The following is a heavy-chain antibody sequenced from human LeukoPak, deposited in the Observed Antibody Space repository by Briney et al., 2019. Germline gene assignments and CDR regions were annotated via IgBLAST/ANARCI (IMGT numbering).Heavy chain of an antibody. Sequence: PGGSLRLSCAVSGFTFSTYTMHWVRQAPGKGLEWVALISSDGNNKDYADSVKGRFTISRDNSKNTLYLQMNSLRGEDTALYFCARGRYYMDYWGQANLVTVSS. CDR3: ARGRYYMDY. J-gene: IGHJ4*02. CDR1: GFTFSTYT. CDR2: ISSDGNNK. V-gene: IGHV3-30-3*01.